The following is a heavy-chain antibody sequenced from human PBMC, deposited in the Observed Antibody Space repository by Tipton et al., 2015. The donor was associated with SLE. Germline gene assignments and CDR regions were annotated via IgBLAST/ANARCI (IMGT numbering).Heavy chain of an antibody. D-gene: IGHD2-21*02. CDR1: GGSFSGYY. J-gene: IGHJ4*02. CDR3: VRTARLPDC. CDR2: VYYTGIT. V-gene: IGHV4-59*08. Sequence: TLSLTCAVYGGSFSGYYWSWIRQSPGKGLEHIGYVYYTGITNSNPSLRSRVTRSMETSKNQFSLKLTPVTAADTAVYYCVRTARLPDCWSQGTLVTVSS.